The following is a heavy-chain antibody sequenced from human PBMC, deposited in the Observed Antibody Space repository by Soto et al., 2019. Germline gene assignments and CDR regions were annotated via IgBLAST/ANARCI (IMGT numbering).Heavy chain of an antibody. CDR2: ISSSSSYI. CDR1: GFTFSSYS. CDR3: SRALGYCSSTSCPGYYYYYGMDV. D-gene: IGHD2-2*01. Sequence: GGSLRLSCAASGFTFSSYSMNWVRQAPGKGLEWVSSISSSSSYIYYADSVKGRFTISRDNAKNSLYLQMNSLRAEDTAVYYCSRALGYCSSTSCPGYYYYYGMDVWGQGTTVTVSS. J-gene: IGHJ6*02. V-gene: IGHV3-21*01.